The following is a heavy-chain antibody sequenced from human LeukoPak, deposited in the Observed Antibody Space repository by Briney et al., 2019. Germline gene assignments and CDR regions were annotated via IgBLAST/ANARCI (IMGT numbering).Heavy chain of an antibody. CDR3: AKSLAPCGGSCYEKYYFDY. Sequence: GGSLRLSCAASGFTFSSYAMTWVRQTPGKGLEWVSAISGGGAPYYADSVKGLFTISRDNSKNTLYLQMDSLRAEDTAIYYCAKSLAPCGGSCYEKYYFDYWGQGTLVTVSS. J-gene: IGHJ4*02. CDR1: GFTFSSYA. CDR2: ISGGGAP. D-gene: IGHD2-15*01. V-gene: IGHV3-23*01.